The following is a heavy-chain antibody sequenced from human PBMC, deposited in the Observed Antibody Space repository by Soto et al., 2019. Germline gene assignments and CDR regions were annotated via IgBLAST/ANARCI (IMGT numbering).Heavy chain of an antibody. CDR3: ETQPADYAKWFDP. J-gene: IGHJ5*02. CDR2: IYYSGST. D-gene: IGHD4-17*01. CDR1: GGSISSGGYY. V-gene: IGHV4-31*03. Sequence: PSETLSLTCTVSGGSISSGGYYWSWIRQHPGKGLEWIGYIYYSGSTYYNPSLKSRVTISVDTSKNQFSLKLSSVTAADTAVYYCETQPADYAKWFDPWGQGTLVTVSS.